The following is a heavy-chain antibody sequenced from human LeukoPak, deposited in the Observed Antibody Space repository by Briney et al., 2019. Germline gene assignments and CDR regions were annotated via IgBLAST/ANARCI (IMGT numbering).Heavy chain of an antibody. CDR3: AKLQESYSAY. V-gene: IGHV3-23*01. CDR1: GFTFNTYA. J-gene: IGHJ4*02. Sequence: GGSLRLSCSATGFTFNTYAMSWVRQAPGKGLEWVSAISTSGASTYYADSVKGRLAVSRDNSKNTLYLQMNSLRAEDTAVYYCAKLQESYSAYWGQGTLVTVSS. CDR2: ISTSGAST. D-gene: IGHD1-26*01.